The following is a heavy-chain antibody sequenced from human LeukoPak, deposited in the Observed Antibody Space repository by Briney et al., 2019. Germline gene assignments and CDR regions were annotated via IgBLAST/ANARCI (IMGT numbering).Heavy chain of an antibody. CDR1: GFTFSSYW. J-gene: IGHJ6*03. D-gene: IGHD2-2*01. CDR3: ARDSVVPAALYYYYYMDV. V-gene: IGHV3-7*01. Sequence: GGSLRLSCAASGFTFSSYWMSWVRQAPGKGLEWVANIKQDGSEKYYVDSVKGRFTISRDNAKNSLYLQMNSLRAEDTAVYYCARDSVVPAALYYYYYMDVWGKGTTVTISS. CDR2: IKQDGSEK.